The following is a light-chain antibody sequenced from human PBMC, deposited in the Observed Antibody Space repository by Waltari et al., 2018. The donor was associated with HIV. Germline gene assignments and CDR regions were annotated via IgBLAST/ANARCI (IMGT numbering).Light chain of an antibody. CDR1: QTVGSSD. J-gene: IGKJ4*01. V-gene: IGKV3-20*01. Sequence: EIVLTQSPGTLSLSPGERATLSCRASQTVGSSDLAWYQQKPGQAPRLLIYGASSRAADIPDRFSGSGSGTDFTLTIGTLEPEDFATYYCQQSFSTPLTFGGGTKVQIK. CDR3: QQSFSTPLT. CDR2: GAS.